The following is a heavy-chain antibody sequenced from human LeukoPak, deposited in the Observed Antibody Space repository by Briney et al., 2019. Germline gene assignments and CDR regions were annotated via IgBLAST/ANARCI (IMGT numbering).Heavy chain of an antibody. CDR1: GFPFSSCD. CDR3: AALGDSIY. V-gene: IGHV3-13*01. J-gene: IGHJ4*02. D-gene: IGHD1-26*01. CDR2: IGHAGDT. Sequence: GGSLRLFRAASGFPFSSCDKHCVRDLSGKALEYVSAIGHAGDTYYPDSVKGRFTISREDAKNYFFLQMNSLRAGDTAVYFCAALGDSIYWGQGTLVTVSS.